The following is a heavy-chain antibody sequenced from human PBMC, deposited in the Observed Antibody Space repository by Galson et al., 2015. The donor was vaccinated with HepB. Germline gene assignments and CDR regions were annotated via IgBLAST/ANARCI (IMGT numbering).Heavy chain of an antibody. CDR2: ISYDGSNK. CDR1: GFTFSSYG. J-gene: IGHJ4*02. V-gene: IGHV3-30*18. Sequence: SLRLSCAASGFTFSSYGMHWVRQAPGKGLEWVAVISYDGSNKYYADSVKGRFTISRDNSKNTLYLQMNSLRAEDTAVYCCAKDRYYFDYWGQGTLVTVSS. CDR3: AKDRYYFDY.